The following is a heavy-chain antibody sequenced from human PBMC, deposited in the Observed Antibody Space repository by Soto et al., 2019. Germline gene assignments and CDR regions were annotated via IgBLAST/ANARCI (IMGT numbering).Heavy chain of an antibody. D-gene: IGHD3-3*02. Sequence: SETLSLTCTVSGVPISSSSYRWGWIRQPPGKGLEWIGSIYYSGSTYYNPSLKSRVTISVDTSKNQFSLKLSSVTAADTAVYYCASPKIAFYNWFDPWGQGTLVTVSS. V-gene: IGHV4-39*01. CDR2: IYYSGST. CDR1: GVPISSSSYR. CDR3: ASPKIAFYNWFDP. J-gene: IGHJ5*02.